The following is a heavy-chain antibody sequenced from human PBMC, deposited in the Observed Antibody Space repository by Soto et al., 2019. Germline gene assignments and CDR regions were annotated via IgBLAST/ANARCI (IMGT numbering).Heavy chain of an antibody. Sequence: QLEESGGGLVEPGGSLRLSCVGSGVDFRGSYMNWIRQAPGKGLEWISYISDTGRTIHYADSVKGRFVISRDNSKDSLYLQMNGLRADDTAVYYCAGFTEGNIVGLRGLDPWGQGTRVTVSS. CDR2: ISDTGRTI. V-gene: IGHV3-11*01. CDR3: AGFTEGNIVGLRGLDP. CDR1: GVDFRGSY. D-gene: IGHD1-26*01. J-gene: IGHJ5*02.